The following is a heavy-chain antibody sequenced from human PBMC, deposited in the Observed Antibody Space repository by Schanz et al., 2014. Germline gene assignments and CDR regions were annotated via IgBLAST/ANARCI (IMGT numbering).Heavy chain of an antibody. D-gene: IGHD3-10*01. CDR1: GGSFSAYH. V-gene: IGHV4-34*02. CDR2: ISHDGTT. CDR3: ASRRRMGISMVRGILKGWFDP. J-gene: IGHJ5*02. Sequence: QVQLQQWGAGLLKPSETLSLICVINGGSFSAYHWSWLRQSPGKGPEWIGGISHDGTTNYNPSLKSRVTISGDTSKNQFSLNLTSVTAADTAVYYCASRRRMGISMVRGILKGWFDPWGQGTLVTVSS.